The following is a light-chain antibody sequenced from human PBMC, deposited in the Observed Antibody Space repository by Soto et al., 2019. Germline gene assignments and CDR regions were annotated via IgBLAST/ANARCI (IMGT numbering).Light chain of an antibody. Sequence: QSALTQPASVSGSPGQSITISCTGTSSDVGSYNLVSWYQHHPGKAPKLMIYEVSERPSGVSNRFSGSKSGNTASLTISGLQAEGEADYYCCSYAGRTTPYVFVTGTKVTVL. J-gene: IGLJ1*01. CDR3: CSYAGRTTPYV. CDR2: EVS. CDR1: SSDVGSYNL. V-gene: IGLV2-23*02.